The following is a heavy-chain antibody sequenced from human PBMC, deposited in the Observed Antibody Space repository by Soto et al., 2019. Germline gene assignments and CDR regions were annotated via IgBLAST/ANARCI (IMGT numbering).Heavy chain of an antibody. CDR2: VTPIFDTT. J-gene: IGHJ4*02. V-gene: IGHV1-69*13. D-gene: IGHD4-17*01. CDR3: ATVGTTVARRFEY. CDR1: GGCLSNYA. Sequence: SVKVSCKASGGCLSNYAITWLPQAPGRGLEGMGGVTPIFDTTNHAQNIQTRGEITADESTTTDHMEQNRQTAEDTAAYYCATVGTTVARRFEYWGQGTLVTVSS.